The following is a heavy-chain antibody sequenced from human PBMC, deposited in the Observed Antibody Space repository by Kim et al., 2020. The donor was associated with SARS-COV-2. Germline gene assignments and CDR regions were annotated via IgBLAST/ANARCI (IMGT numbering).Heavy chain of an antibody. D-gene: IGHD2-2*02. J-gene: IGHJ4*02. CDR2: INPSGGST. Sequence: ASVKVSCKASGYTFTSYYMHWVRQAPGQGLEWMGIINPSGGSTSYAQKFQGRVTMTRDTSTSTVYMELSSLRSEDTAVYYCARAGKVEVVVPAAIPDFDYWGQGTLVTVSS. V-gene: IGHV1-46*01. CDR1: GYTFTSYY. CDR3: ARAGKVEVVVPAAIPDFDY.